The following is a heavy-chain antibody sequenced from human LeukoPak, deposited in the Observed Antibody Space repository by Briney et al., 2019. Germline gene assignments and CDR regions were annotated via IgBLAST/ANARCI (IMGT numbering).Heavy chain of an antibody. CDR1: GYTFSSYG. CDR2: ISAYNGNT. CDR3: ARDHGGGSSSWYMYFDY. D-gene: IGHD6-13*01. V-gene: IGHV1-18*01. J-gene: IGHJ4*02. Sequence: ASVKVSCKASGYTFSSYGISWVRQARGQGLEWMGWISAYNGNTNYAQKLQGRVTMTTDTSTSTAYMELRSLRSDDTAVYYCARDHGGGSSSWYMYFDYWGQGTLVTVSS.